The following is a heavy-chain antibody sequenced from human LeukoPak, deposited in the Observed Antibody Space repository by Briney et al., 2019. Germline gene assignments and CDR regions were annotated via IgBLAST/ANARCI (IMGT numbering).Heavy chain of an antibody. J-gene: IGHJ4*02. CDR2: ISSSSSTI. D-gene: IGHD1-26*01. V-gene: IGHV3-48*01. CDR1: GFTFSSYS. CDR3: ARDSGGYQGGYYFDY. Sequence: GGSLRLSCAASGFTFSSYSMNWVRQAPGKGLEWVSYISSSSSTIYYADSVKGRFTISRDNAKNSLYLQMNSLRAEDTAVYYCARDSGGYQGGYYFDYWGQGTLVTVSS.